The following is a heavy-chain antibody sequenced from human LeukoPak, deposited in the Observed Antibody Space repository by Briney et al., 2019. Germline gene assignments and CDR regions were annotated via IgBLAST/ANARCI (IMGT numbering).Heavy chain of an antibody. J-gene: IGHJ4*02. CDR2: ISSSSSYI. Sequence: KSGGSLRLSCAASGFTFSSYSMNWVRQAPGKGLEWVSSISSSSSYIYYADSVKGRFTISRDNAKNSLYLQMNSLRAEDTAVYYCARGDIVVVTAEGGGFDYWGQGTLVTVSS. V-gene: IGHV3-21*01. D-gene: IGHD2-21*02. CDR1: GFTFSSYS. CDR3: ARGDIVVVTAEGGGFDY.